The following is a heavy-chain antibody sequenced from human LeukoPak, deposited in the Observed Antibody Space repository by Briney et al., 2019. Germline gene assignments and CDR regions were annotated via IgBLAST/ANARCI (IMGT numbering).Heavy chain of an antibody. CDR1: GGSFSGCY. CDR2: INHSGST. V-gene: IGHV4-34*01. J-gene: IGHJ4*01. CDR3: AGVLGVRDLAYFDY. D-gene: IGHD3-10*01. Sequence: PSETLSLTCAVYGGSFSGCYWSWIRQPPGKGLEWIGEINHSGSTNYNPSLKSRVTISVDTSKNQFSLKLSSVTAADTAVYYCAGVLGVRDLAYFDYWGHGTLVTVSS.